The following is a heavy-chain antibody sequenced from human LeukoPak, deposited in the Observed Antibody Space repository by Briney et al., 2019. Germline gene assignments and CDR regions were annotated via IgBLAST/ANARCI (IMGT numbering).Heavy chain of an antibody. CDR1: GFTSTSHW. CDR2: MNLDGSEK. D-gene: IGHD2-8*01. CDR3: ARDATYCTNGVCYTRFDY. V-gene: IGHV3-7*01. Sequence: TGGSLRLSCAASGFTSTSHWMSWVRQAPGKGLEWVARMNLDGSEKYYVDSVKGRFTISRDNAKTSLYLEMNSLGAEDTAVYYCARDATYCTNGVCYTRFDYWGQGTLVTVSS. J-gene: IGHJ4*02.